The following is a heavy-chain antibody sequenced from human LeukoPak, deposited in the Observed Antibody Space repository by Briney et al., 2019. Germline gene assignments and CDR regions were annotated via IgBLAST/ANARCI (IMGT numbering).Heavy chain of an antibody. Sequence: SVKVSCKASGYTFTSYDINWVRQATGQGLEWMGRIIPILGIANYAQKFQGRVTITADKSTSTAYMELSSLRSEDTAVYYCARARGSGYSYYFDYWGQGTLVTVSS. J-gene: IGHJ4*02. D-gene: IGHD3-3*01. CDR1: GYTFTSYD. CDR2: IIPILGIA. V-gene: IGHV1-69*04. CDR3: ARARGSGYSYYFDY.